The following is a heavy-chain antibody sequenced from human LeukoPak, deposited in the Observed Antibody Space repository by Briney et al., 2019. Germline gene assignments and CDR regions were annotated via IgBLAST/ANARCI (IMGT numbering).Heavy chain of an antibody. CDR2: IYYSGST. D-gene: IGHD3-10*01. CDR3: ARACITMVRGVRRGYYFDY. CDR1: GGSFSGYY. V-gene: IGHV4-31*11. J-gene: IGHJ4*02. Sequence: SETLSLTCAVYGGSFSGYYWSWIRQHPGKGLEWIGYIYYSGSTYYNPSLKSRVTISVDTSKNQFSLKLSSVTAADTAVYYCARACITMVRGVRRGYYFDYWGQGTLVTVS.